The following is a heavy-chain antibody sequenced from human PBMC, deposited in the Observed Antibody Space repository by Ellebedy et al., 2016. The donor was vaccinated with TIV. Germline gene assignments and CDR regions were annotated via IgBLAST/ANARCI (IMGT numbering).Heavy chain of an antibody. J-gene: IGHJ4*02. CDR1: GFTFSPYA. CDR2: IFGSGGKR. D-gene: IGHD3-22*01. V-gene: IGHV3-23*01. Sequence: PGGSLRLSCAASGFTFSPYAMSWVRQAPGKGLEWVSGIFGSGGKRYADSVKGRFTISRANSKRTVDLQMDSLRAEDTAIYFCAKDRTPGDGYWVFDNWGQGTLVSVSS. CDR3: AKDRTPGDGYWVFDN.